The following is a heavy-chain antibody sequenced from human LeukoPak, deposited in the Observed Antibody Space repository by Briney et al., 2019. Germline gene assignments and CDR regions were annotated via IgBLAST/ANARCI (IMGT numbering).Heavy chain of an antibody. CDR1: VGSISSGNW. V-gene: IGHV4-4*02. J-gene: IGHJ6*02. D-gene: IGHD2-2*02. CDR2: IYHNRTP. CDR3: ATAPILRGEGGEHYKYGMDV. Sequence: SETLSLTCAVSVGSISSGNWWSWVRQSPGKGLEWIGEIYHNRTPNYSPSLKSRVTTSADTFKNHFSLKLTSLTAADTAVYYCATAPILRGEGGEHYKYGMDVWGQGTTVTVSS.